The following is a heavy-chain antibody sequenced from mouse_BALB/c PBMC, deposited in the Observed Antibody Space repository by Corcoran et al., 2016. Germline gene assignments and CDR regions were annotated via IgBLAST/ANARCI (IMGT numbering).Heavy chain of an antibody. CDR2: ITHSGET. J-gene: IGHJ1*01. CDR3: AGDRLGYWYFDV. CDR1: GFPITSGYY. Sequence: QKQLKASGPVLVKPSQSLFLACSITGFPITSGYYWIWIRQSPGKPLEWMGYITHSGETFYNPSLQSPISITRETSKNQFFLQLNSVTTEDTAMYYCAGDRLGYWYFDVWGAGTTVTVSS. V-gene: IGHV12-3*02.